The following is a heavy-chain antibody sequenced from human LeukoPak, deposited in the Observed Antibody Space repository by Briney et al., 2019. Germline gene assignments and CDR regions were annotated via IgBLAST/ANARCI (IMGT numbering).Heavy chain of an antibody. Sequence: GGSLRLSCAASGIPFSSYGMHWVRQAPGKGLEWVAVIWYDGSKKYYADFVKGRFTISRDNSKNTLSLQMSSLRVENTAVYYCARWNQGHGLDVWGQGTTVTVSS. V-gene: IGHV3-33*01. CDR2: IWYDGSKK. J-gene: IGHJ6*02. CDR1: GIPFSSYG. D-gene: IGHD4-23*01. CDR3: ARWNQGHGLDV.